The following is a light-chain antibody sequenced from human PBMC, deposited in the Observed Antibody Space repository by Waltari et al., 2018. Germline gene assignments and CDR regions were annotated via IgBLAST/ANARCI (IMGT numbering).Light chain of an antibody. CDR2: DDN. J-gene: IGLJ1*01. CDR3: GAWDSNLNIYV. Sequence: QTVLTQPPSVSTSPGQKVTIACSGNNSNIAKTYLSWYQQLPGTAPKLLISDDNKRPSGIPDRFSGSKSGTSATLGITGLQTGDEAEYYCGAWDSNLNIYVFGSGTRVTVL. V-gene: IGLV1-51*01. CDR1: NSNIAKTY.